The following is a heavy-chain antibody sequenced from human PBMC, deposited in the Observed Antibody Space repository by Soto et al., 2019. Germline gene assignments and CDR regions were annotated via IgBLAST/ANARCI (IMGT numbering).Heavy chain of an antibody. D-gene: IGHD3-16*02. V-gene: IGHV4-34*01. CDR1: GGSFSGYY. CDR2: INHSGST. CDR3: ARELDYVWGSYRYVLDY. Sequence: SETLALTCAVYGGSFSGYYWSWIRQPPGKGLEWIGEINHSGSTNYNPSLKSRVTISVDTSKNQFSLKLSSVTAADTAVYYCARELDYVWGSYRYVLDYWGQGTLVT. J-gene: IGHJ4*02.